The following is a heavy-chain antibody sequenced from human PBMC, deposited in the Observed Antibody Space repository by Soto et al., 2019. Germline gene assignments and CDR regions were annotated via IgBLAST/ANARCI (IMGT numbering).Heavy chain of an antibody. CDR3: ARHSFWRQQLVRGPYNWFDP. D-gene: IGHD6-13*01. Sequence: SETLSLTCTVSGGSISSSSYYWGWIRQPPGKGLEWIGSIYYSGSTYYNPSLKSRVTISVDTSKNQFSLKLSPVTAADTAVYYCARHSFWRQQLVRGPYNWFDPWGQGTLVTVSS. CDR2: IYYSGST. V-gene: IGHV4-39*01. J-gene: IGHJ5*02. CDR1: GGSISSSSYY.